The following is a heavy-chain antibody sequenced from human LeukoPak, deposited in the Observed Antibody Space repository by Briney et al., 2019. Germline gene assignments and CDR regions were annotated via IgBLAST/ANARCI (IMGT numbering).Heavy chain of an antibody. Sequence: GGSLRHSCAASGFTFSSYEMNWVRQAPGKGLEWVSYISTSGSTRNYADSVQSRFTTSRDNAENSLYLQMNSLRAEDTAVYYCARVRASLDYWGQGTLVTVSS. CDR2: ISTSGSTR. V-gene: IGHV3-48*03. J-gene: IGHJ4*02. CDR3: ARVRASLDY. D-gene: IGHD3-10*01. CDR1: GFTFSSYE.